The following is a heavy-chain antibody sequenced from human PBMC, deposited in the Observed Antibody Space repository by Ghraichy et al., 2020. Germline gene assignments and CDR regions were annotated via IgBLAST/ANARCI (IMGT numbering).Heavy chain of an antibody. CDR3: AREALAYCGGDCYSYMDV. V-gene: IGHV1-69*13. CDR2: IIPIFCTA. J-gene: IGHJ6*03. Sequence: SVKVSCKASGGTFSSYAISWVRQAPGQGLEWMGGIIPIFCTANYAQKFQGRVTITADESTSTAYMELSSLRSEDTAVYYCAREALAYCGGDCYSYMDVWGKGTTVTVSS. D-gene: IGHD2-21*01. CDR1: GGTFSSYA.